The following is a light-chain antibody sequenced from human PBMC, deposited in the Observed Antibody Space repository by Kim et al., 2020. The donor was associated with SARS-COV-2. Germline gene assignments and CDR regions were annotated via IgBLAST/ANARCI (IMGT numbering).Light chain of an antibody. J-gene: IGLJ2*01. Sequence: QRATISCSGSSSNVGHNFVSWYQHVPGTAPKLLIYDNDKRPSWTPDRFSGSKSGTSATLAITGLQAGDDAHYYCASWDTSLTAVVFGGGTQLTVL. CDR1: SSNVGHNF. CDR3: ASWDTSLTAVV. V-gene: IGLV1-51*01. CDR2: DND.